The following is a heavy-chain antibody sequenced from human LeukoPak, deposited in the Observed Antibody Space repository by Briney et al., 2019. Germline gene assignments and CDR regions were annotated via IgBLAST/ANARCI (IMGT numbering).Heavy chain of an antibody. CDR2: INAGNGNT. Sequence: GASVKVSCKASGYTFTNHAMHWVRQAPGQGLEWMGWINAGNGNTKYSQKFQGRVTITRDTSASTAYMELSSLRSEDTAVYYCARDGNRIQLWTIEVSAFDIWGQGTMVTVSS. D-gene: IGHD5-18*01. CDR1: GYTFTNHA. CDR3: ARDGNRIQLWTIEVSAFDI. V-gene: IGHV1-3*01. J-gene: IGHJ3*02.